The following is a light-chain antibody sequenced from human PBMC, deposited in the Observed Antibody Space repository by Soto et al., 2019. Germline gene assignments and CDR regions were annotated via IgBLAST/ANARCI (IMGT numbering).Light chain of an antibody. CDR3: QQANSFPHT. CDR1: QGISSW. Sequence: DIQMTQSPSSVSASVGDRVTITCRASQGISSWLAWYQQKPGKAPKLLIYAASSLQSGVPSRFXXXXXXTDXXXXXSXXXXXXFXTYYCQQANSFPHTFGQGTKLEIK. J-gene: IGKJ2*01. V-gene: IGKV1D-12*01. CDR2: AAS.